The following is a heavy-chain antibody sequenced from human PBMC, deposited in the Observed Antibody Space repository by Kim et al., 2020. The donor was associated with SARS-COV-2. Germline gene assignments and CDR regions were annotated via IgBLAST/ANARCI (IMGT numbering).Heavy chain of an antibody. D-gene: IGHD5-18*01. V-gene: IGHV3-33*01. Sequence: GGSLRLSCAASGFTFSSYGMHWVRQAPGKGLEWVAVIWYDGSNKYYADSVKGRFTISRDNSKNTLYLQMNSLRAEDTAVYYCARDGDTITNNYYYYYGMDVWGQGTTVTVSS. CDR3: ARDGDTITNNYYYYYGMDV. CDR2: IWYDGSNK. J-gene: IGHJ6*02. CDR1: GFTFSSYG.